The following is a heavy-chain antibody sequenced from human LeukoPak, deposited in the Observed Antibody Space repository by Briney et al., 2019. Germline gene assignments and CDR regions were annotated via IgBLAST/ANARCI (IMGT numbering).Heavy chain of an antibody. CDR3: ARAVSGRFDY. Sequence: SETLSLTCTVSGGSMSPYHWGWIRQPPGKGLEWTGYIYYSGSTNYNPSLKSRVTISVDTSKNQFSLKLSSVTAADTAIHYCARAVSGRFDYWGQGTLVTVSS. J-gene: IGHJ4*02. CDR2: IYYSGST. D-gene: IGHD6-19*01. V-gene: IGHV4-59*12. CDR1: GGSMSPYH.